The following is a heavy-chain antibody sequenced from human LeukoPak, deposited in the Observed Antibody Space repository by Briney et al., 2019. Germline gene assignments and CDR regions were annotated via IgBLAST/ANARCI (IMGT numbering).Heavy chain of an antibody. CDR3: ARDWGSIPYY. V-gene: IGHV1-69*05. J-gene: IGHJ4*02. Sequence: SVKVSCKASGGTFSSYAISWVRQAPGQGHEWMGRIIPIFGTANYAQKFQGRVTITTDESTSTAYMELSSLRSEDTAVYYCARDWGSIPYYWGQGTLVTVSS. CDR2: IIPIFGTA. D-gene: IGHD3-16*01. CDR1: GGTFSSYA.